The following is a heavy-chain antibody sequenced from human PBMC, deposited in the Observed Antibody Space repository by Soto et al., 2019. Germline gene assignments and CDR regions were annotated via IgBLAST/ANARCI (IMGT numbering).Heavy chain of an antibody. CDR3: ARGVGSGWYSYYYYGMDV. D-gene: IGHD6-19*01. V-gene: IGHV1-8*02. Sequence: ASVKVSCKASGYTFIGYYLHWVRQATGQRLEWMGWMNPNSGNTGYAQKFQGRVTMTRNTSISTAYMELSSLRSEDTAVYYCARGVGSGWYSYYYYGMDVWGQGTTVTVSS. CDR1: GYTFIGYY. CDR2: MNPNSGNT. J-gene: IGHJ6*02.